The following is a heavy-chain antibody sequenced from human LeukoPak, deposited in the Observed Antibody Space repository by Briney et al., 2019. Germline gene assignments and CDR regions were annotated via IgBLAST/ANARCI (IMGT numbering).Heavy chain of an antibody. J-gene: IGHJ3*02. CDR2: IYYSGST. Sequence: SETLSLTCTVSGGSISSSSYYWSWLRQPPGTGLECIGYIYYSGSTHYNPSLKSRVTISVDTSKNQFSLKLSSVTAADTAVYFCARARNYYDSSGYYYEGDAFDIWGQGTMVTVSS. D-gene: IGHD3-22*01. V-gene: IGHV4-61*01. CDR3: ARARNYYDSSGYYYEGDAFDI. CDR1: GGSISSSSYY.